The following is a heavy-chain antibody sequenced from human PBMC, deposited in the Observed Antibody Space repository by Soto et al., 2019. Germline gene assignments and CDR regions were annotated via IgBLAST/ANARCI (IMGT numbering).Heavy chain of an antibody. CDR2: MNPNSGNT. V-gene: IGHV1-8*01. D-gene: IGHD6-13*01. Sequence: QVQLVQSGAEVKKPGASVKVSCKASGYTFTSYDINWVRQATGQGLEWMGWMNPNSGNTGYAQKFQGRVTMTRNTTVSTAYMELSSLRSEDTAVYYCAITHSSSWRFDYWGQGTLVTVSS. CDR1: GYTFTSYD. J-gene: IGHJ4*02. CDR3: AITHSSSWRFDY.